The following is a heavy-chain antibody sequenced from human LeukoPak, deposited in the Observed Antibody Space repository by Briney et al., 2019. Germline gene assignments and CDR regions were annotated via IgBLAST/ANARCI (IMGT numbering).Heavy chain of an antibody. Sequence: TGGSLRLSCAASGFTFSSYAMYWVRQAPGKGLEWVAVISYDGSNKYYADSVKGRFTISRDNSKNTLYLQMNSLRAEDTAVYYCARELNVVVPAAIGGDNWFDPWGQGTLVTVSS. J-gene: IGHJ5*02. CDR1: GFTFSSYA. D-gene: IGHD2-2*02. CDR3: ARELNVVVPAAIGGDNWFDP. V-gene: IGHV3-30*01. CDR2: ISYDGSNK.